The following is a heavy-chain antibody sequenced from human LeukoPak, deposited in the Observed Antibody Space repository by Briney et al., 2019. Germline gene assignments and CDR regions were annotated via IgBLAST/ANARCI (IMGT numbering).Heavy chain of an antibody. D-gene: IGHD1-26*01. V-gene: IGHV3-30*02. CDR3: AKDGRKWELFYFDY. J-gene: IGHJ4*02. Sequence: PGGSLRLSCAASGFTFSSYGMHWVRQAPGKGLEWVAFIRYDGSNKYYADSVKGRFTISRDNSKNTLYLQMNSLRAEDTAVYYCAKDGRKWELFYFDYWGQGTLVTVSS. CDR2: IRYDGSNK. CDR1: GFTFSSYG.